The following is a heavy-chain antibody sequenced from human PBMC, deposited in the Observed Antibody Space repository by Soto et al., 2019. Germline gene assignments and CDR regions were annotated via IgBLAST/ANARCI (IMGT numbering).Heavy chain of an antibody. Sequence: PGGSLRLSCAASGFTVSSNYRSWVRQAPGKGLEWVSVIYSGGSTYYADSVKGRFTISRDNSKNTLYLQMNSLRAEDTAVYYCAREQSGDYYYYGMDVWGQGTTVTVYS. CDR2: IYSGGST. J-gene: IGHJ6*02. V-gene: IGHV3-53*01. CDR3: AREQSGDYYYYGMDV. D-gene: IGHD7-27*01. CDR1: GFTVSSNY.